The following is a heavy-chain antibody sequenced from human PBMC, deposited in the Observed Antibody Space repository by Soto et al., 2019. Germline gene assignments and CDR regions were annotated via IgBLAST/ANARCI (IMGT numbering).Heavy chain of an antibody. D-gene: IGHD4-17*01. J-gene: IGHJ2*01. CDR3: AHWTYGDYFDRYFDL. CDR2: IYWDDDK. V-gene: IGHV2-5*02. CDR1: GFSLSTSGVG. Sequence: QITLKESGPTLVKPTQTLTLTCTFSGFSLSTSGVGVGWIRQPPGTALEWIALIYWDDDKRYSPSLKSRLPIAKYTSKNQVVLTMANMDPVDTATYYCAHWTYGDYFDRYFDLWGRGTLVTVSS.